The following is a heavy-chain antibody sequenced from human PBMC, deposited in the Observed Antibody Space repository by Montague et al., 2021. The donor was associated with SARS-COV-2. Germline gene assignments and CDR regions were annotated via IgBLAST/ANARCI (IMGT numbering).Heavy chain of an antibody. CDR2: INHTGST. D-gene: IGHD1-26*01. CDR3: ARGLMSGSYYLGLDY. CDR1: GGSFSNKY. V-gene: IGHV4-34*01. Sequence: SETLSLTCAVSGGSFSNKYWTWIRQPPGKGLEWIGEINHTGSTNYKPSLKRRVTISVDTSKNQFSLKVSSVTAADTAVYYCARGLMSGSYYLGLDYWSQGTLVTVSS. J-gene: IGHJ4*02.